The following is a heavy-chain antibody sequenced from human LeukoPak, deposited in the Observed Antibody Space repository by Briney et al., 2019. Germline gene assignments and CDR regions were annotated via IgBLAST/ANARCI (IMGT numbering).Heavy chain of an antibody. V-gene: IGHV4-59*01. J-gene: IGHJ4*02. D-gene: IGHD3-10*01. CDR1: GGSISSYY. CDR2: IYYSGST. CDR3: ARVWEGFGELSFLFDY. Sequence: SETLSLTCTVSGGSISSYYWSWIRQPPGKGLEWIGYIYYSGSTNYNPPLKSRVTISVDTSKNQFSLKLSSVTAADTAVYYCARVWEGFGELSFLFDYWGQGTLVTVSS.